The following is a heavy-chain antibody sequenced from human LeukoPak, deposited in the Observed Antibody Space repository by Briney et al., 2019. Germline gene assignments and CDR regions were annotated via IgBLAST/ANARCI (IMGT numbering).Heavy chain of an antibody. J-gene: IGHJ4*02. V-gene: IGHV1-2*02. Sequence: ASVKVSCKASGYTFTGYYMHWVRQAPGQGLEWMGWINPNSGGTNYAQKFQGRVTMTRDTSISTAYMELSRLRSDDTAVYYCARGRWVVWNYGYYWGQGTLVTVSS. D-gene: IGHD1-7*01. CDR1: GYTFTGYY. CDR3: ARGRWVVWNYGYY. CDR2: INPNSGGT.